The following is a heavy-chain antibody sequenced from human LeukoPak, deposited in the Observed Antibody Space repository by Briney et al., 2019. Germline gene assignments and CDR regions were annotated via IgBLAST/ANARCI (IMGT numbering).Heavy chain of an antibody. Sequence: GASVKVSCKASGGTFSSYAISWVRQAPGQGLEWMGRIIPILGIANYAQKFQGRVTITADKSTSTAYMELSSLRSEDTAVYYCARDNWNDPNWFDPWGEGTLVTVCS. V-gene: IGHV1-69*04. CDR3: ARDNWNDPNWFDP. J-gene: IGHJ5*02. CDR2: IIPILGIA. D-gene: IGHD1-1*01. CDR1: GGTFSSYA.